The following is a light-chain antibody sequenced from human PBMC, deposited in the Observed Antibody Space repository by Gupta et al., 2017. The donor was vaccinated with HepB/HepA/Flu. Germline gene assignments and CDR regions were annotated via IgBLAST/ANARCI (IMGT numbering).Light chain of an antibody. CDR2: DAS. V-gene: IGKV3-11*01. CDR1: QSIGTY. Sequence: IVLTQSPDTLSLSPGERATLSCWASQSIGTYLAWYQQKPGQAPRLLIYDASNRATGIPARFSGSGSGTDFTRTISSLEPEDLAIYYCQQRNSWPLTFGGGTKVEIK. CDR3: QQRNSWPLT. J-gene: IGKJ4*01.